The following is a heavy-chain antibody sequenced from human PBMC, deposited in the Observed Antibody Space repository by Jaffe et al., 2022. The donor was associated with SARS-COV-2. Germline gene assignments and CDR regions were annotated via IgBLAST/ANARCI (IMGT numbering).Heavy chain of an antibody. CDR3: AGTAVAGTLAVYFDY. CDR2: IYYSGST. V-gene: IGHV4-39*01. Sequence: QLQLQESGPGLVKPSETLSLTCTVSGGSISSSSYYWGWIRQPPGKGLEWIGSIYYSGSTYYNPSLKSRVTISVDTSKNQFSLKLSSVTAADTAVYYCAGTAVAGTLAVYFDYWGQGTLVTVSS. D-gene: IGHD6-19*01. CDR1: GGSISSSSYY. J-gene: IGHJ4*02.